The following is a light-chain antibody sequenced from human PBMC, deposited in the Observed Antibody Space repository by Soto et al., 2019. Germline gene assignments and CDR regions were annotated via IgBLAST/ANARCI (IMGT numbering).Light chain of an antibody. CDR3: QQYVSSPLT. J-gene: IGKJ1*01. V-gene: IGKV3-20*01. CDR2: GAS. CDR1: RSVSSRY. Sequence: EIVLTQSPGTLALSPGERSTLSCTASRSVSSRYLAWYQQKPGQAPRLLIYGASSRATGIPDRFSGSGSGTDFTLTISRLEPEDFALYYCQQYVSSPLTFGQGTKVDIK.